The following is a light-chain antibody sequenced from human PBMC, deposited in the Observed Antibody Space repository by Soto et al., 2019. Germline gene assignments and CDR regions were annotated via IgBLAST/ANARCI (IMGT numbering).Light chain of an antibody. CDR2: ETS. CDR3: QQYDNVGIT. Sequence: QMTQSPSSLSESVGDRVTITCRASHDISTHLNWYQQMPGKAPKLLIYETSNVQTGVPSRFSGHGSGTDFVFTISSLQPEDIGTYYCQQYDNVGITFGQGARLEI. V-gene: IGKV1-33*01. CDR1: HDISTH. J-gene: IGKJ5*01.